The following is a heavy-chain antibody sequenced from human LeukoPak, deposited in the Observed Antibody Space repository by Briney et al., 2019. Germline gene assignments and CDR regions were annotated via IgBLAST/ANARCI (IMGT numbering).Heavy chain of an antibody. D-gene: IGHD5-12*01. V-gene: IGHV1-2*02. J-gene: IGHJ3*02. Sequence: AASVKVSCKASGYTFTDYYILWVRQAPGQGPEWMGWINPNSGGTNYAQYFKGRVTMTRDTSISTAYMELNSLTSDDTAVYYCARDLPKTGYVGAFDICGQGTVVTVSS. CDR2: INPNSGGT. CDR3: ARDLPKTGYVGAFDI. CDR1: GYTFTDYY.